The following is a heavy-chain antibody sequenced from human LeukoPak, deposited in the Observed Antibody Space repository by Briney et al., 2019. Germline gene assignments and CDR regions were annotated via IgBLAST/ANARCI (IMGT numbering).Heavy chain of an antibody. J-gene: IGHJ5*02. CDR2: INPNSGGT. CDR3: ARAGGRSWFDP. Sequence: ASVRVSCKASGYTFTGYYMHWVRQAPGQGLGWMGSINPNSGGTNYAQKFQGRVTMTTDTSMSTAYMELSRLTSDDTAVYYCARAGGRSWFDPWGQGTLVTVSS. CDR1: GYTFTGYY. V-gene: IGHV1-2*02.